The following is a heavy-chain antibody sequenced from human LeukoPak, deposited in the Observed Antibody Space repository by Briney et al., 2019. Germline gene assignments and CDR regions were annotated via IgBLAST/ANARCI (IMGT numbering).Heavy chain of an antibody. CDR1: GFTFSSYA. J-gene: IGHJ4*02. CDR3: ARAEYSSSWLFDY. D-gene: IGHD6-13*01. Sequence: GRSLRLSCAASGFTFSSYAMHWVRQAPGKGLEWVAVISYDGSNKYYADSVKGRFTISRDNSKNTLYLQMNSLRAEDTAVYYCARAEYSSSWLFDYWGQGTLVTVSS. CDR2: ISYDGSNK. V-gene: IGHV3-30-3*01.